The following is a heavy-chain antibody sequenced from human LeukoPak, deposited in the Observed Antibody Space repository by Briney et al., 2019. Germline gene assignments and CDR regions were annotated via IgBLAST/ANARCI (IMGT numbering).Heavy chain of an antibody. V-gene: IGHV3-21*01. D-gene: IGHD6-13*01. CDR2: ISSSSSYI. CDR3: ARDQFEGGYSSSWYDY. J-gene: IGHJ4*02. Sequence: PGGSLRLSCTTSGFNFRAYWMSWVRQAPGKGLEWVSSISSSSSYIYYADSVKGRFTISRDNAKNSLYQQMNSLRAEDTAVYYCARDQFEGGYSSSWYDYWGQGTLVTVSS. CDR1: GFNFRAYW.